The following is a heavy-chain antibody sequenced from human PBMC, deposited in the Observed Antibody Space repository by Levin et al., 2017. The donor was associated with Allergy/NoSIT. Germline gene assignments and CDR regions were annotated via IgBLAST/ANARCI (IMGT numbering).Heavy chain of an antibody. CDR3: AASISLVRGVPKYYFDY. J-gene: IGHJ4*02. CDR1: GYTFTGFG. Sequence: GESLKISCKASGYTFTGFGISWVRQAPGQGLEWMGWISAHIGSTYYAQNLQGRGTMTTDTSTSTAYLELRSLRSDDTAVYYCAASISLVRGVPKYYFDYWGQGTLVTVSS. CDR2: ISAHIGST. D-gene: IGHD3-10*01. V-gene: IGHV1-18*01.